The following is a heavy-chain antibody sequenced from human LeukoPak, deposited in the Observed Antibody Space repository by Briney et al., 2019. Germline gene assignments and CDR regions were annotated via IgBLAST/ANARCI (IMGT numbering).Heavy chain of an antibody. CDR2: IYHSGST. CDR3: ARYDYGSGTYMDV. CDR1: GYSISSGYY. D-gene: IGHD3-10*01. J-gene: IGHJ6*03. V-gene: IGHV4-38-2*02. Sequence: SETLSLTCTVSGYSISSGYYWGWIRQPPGKGLEWIGSIYHSGSTYYNPSLKSRVTISVDTSKNQFSLKLSSVTAADTAVYYCARYDYGSGTYMDVWGKGTTVTVSS.